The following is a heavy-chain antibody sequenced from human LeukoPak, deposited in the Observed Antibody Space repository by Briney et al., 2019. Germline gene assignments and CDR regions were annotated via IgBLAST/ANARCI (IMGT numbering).Heavy chain of an antibody. V-gene: IGHV1-2*02. J-gene: IGHJ5*02. CDR3: ARARYYDSSGYYYEGDDWFDP. CDR1: GYTFTGYY. Sequence: ASVKVSCKASGYTFTGYYMHWVRQAPGQGLEWMGWINPNSGGTNYAQKFQGRVTMTRDTSISTAYMELSRLRSDDTAVYYCARARYYDSSGYYYEGDDWFDPWGQGTLVTVSS. D-gene: IGHD3-22*01. CDR2: INPNSGGT.